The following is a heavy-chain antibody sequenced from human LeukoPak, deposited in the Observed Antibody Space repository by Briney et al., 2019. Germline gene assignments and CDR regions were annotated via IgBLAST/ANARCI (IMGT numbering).Heavy chain of an antibody. CDR1: GFSFSRYG. Sequence: GTSLRLSCAASGFSFSRYGMHWVRQAPGKGLEWVALIWFDGSNKYHADSVKGGFTISRDNPKNTLDLQMSSLRVEDTAVYYCARWVIATAGGIDYWGQGTLVTVSS. CDR2: IWFDGSNK. CDR3: ARWVIATAGGIDY. D-gene: IGHD6-13*01. J-gene: IGHJ4*02. V-gene: IGHV3-33*01.